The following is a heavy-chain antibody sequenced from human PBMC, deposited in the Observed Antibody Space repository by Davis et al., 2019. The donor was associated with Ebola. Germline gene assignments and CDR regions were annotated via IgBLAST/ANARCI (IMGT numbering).Heavy chain of an antibody. V-gene: IGHV3-43*02. J-gene: IGHJ4*02. CDR2: ISGDGGST. D-gene: IGHD1-7*01. CDR3: AYTGRITGTTEFDY. Sequence: GESLKISCAASGFTFDDYAMHWVRQAPGKGLEWVSLISGDGGSTYYADSVKGRFTISRDNAKNSLYLQMNSLRAEDTAVYYCAYTGRITGTTEFDYWGQGTLVTVSS. CDR1: GFTFDDYA.